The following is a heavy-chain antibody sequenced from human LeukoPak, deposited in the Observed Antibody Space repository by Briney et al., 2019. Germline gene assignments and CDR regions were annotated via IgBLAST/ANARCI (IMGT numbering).Heavy chain of an antibody. CDR2: ISSSSSYI. D-gene: IGHD3-10*01. CDR1: GFTFSSYS. V-gene: IGHV3-21*01. J-gene: IGHJ4*02. Sequence: GGSLRLSCAASGFTFSSYSMNWVRQAPGKGLQWVSSISSSSSYIYYADSVKGRFTISRDNAKNSLYLQMNSLRAEDTAVYYCAREYYYGSGSSSAFDYWGQGTLVTVSS. CDR3: AREYYYGSGSSSAFDY.